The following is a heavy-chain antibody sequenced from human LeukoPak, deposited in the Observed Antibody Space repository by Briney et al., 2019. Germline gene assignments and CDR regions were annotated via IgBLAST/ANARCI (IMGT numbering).Heavy chain of an antibody. Sequence: GGSLRLSCAASGFTFSSYSMNWVRQAPEKGLEWVSSISSSSSYIYYADSVKGRFTISRDNAKNSLYLQMNSLRAEDTAVYYCARDRGYDFWSGPSSGYWGQGTLVTVSS. CDR3: ARDRGYDFWSGPSSGY. J-gene: IGHJ4*02. V-gene: IGHV3-21*01. D-gene: IGHD3-3*01. CDR1: GFTFSSYS. CDR2: ISSSSSYI.